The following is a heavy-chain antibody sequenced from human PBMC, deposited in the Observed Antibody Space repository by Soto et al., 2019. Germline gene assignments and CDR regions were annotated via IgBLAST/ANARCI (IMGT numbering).Heavy chain of an antibody. D-gene: IGHD3-22*01. Sequence: QVQLQESGPGLVKPSQTLSLTCTVSGGSISSGGYYWSWIRQHPGKGLEWIGYIYYSGSTYYNPSLQSRVTISVDTSKNQFSLKLSSVTAADTAVYYCARVDYDSSGYYYGFDYWGQGTLVTVSS. J-gene: IGHJ4*02. V-gene: IGHV4-31*03. CDR2: IYYSGST. CDR3: ARVDYDSSGYYYGFDY. CDR1: GGSISSGGYY.